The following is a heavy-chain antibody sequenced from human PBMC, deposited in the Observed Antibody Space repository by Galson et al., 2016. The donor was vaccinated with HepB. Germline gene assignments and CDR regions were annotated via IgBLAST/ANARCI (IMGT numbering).Heavy chain of an antibody. CDR3: AHSGPLDLTYKSYYMDV. CDR1: GFELSTSGVG. Sequence: PALVKPTQTLTLTCSFSGFELSTSGVGVGWIRQPPGKALEWLALIYWDDVKRYSPSLKSRLTITKGTSKNQVVLTLTNMIPVDTATYYCAHSGPLDLTYKSYYMDVWGKGTTVTVSS. V-gene: IGHV2-5*02. CDR2: IYWDDVK. J-gene: IGHJ6*03. D-gene: IGHD5-24*01.